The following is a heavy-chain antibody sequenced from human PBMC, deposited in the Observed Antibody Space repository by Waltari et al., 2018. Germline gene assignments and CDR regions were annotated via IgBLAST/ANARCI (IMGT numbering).Heavy chain of an antibody. CDR3: NGRDDYNGGH. J-gene: IGHJ4*02. D-gene: IGHD4-4*01. Sequence: EVQLVASGGRVVQLVRSLRLSCATFGFGFCVYGIRWFRHVPGKGLEGVGFLRSEAYGGTPEYAASVRGRFTISRDDSKGLAYLQMNNLRTEDTAVYYCNGRDDYNGGHWGQGTLVTVSS. CDR1: GFGFCVYG. CDR2: LRSEAYGGTP. V-gene: IGHV3-49*03.